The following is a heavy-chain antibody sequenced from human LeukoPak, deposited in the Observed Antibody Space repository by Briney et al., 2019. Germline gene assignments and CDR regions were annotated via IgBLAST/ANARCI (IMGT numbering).Heavy chain of an antibody. CDR2: ISSSSSYI. J-gene: IGHJ6*03. CDR3: ARWGYCSSTSRYTDYYYYMDV. V-gene: IGHV3-21*01. D-gene: IGHD2-2*02. Sequence: GGSLRLSCAASGFTFSSYSMNWVRQAPGKGLEWVSSISSSSSYIYYADSVKGRFTISRDNAKNSLYLQMNSLRAEDTAVYYCARWGYCSSTSRYTDYYYYMDVWGKGTTVTVSS. CDR1: GFTFSSYS.